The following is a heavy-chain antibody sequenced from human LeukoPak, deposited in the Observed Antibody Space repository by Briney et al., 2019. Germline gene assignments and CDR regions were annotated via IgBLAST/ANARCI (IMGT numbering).Heavy chain of an antibody. V-gene: IGHV1-2*02. Sequence: ASVKVSCKASGYTFTGYYMHWVRQAPGQGLEWMGWINPNSGYTNYAQKFQGRVTMTRATSISTAYMELSRLRSDDTAVYYCARDIVVVSAAQAGYWFGPWGQGTLVTVSS. CDR3: ARDIVVVSAAQAGYWFGP. D-gene: IGHD2-2*01. J-gene: IGHJ5*02. CDR2: INPNSGYT. CDR1: GYTFTGYY.